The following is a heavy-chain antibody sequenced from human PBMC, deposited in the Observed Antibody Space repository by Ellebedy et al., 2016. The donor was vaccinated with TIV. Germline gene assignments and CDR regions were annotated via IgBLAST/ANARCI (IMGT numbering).Heavy chain of an antibody. V-gene: IGHV3-48*04. CDR2: ISSSGSTI. D-gene: IGHD6-13*01. CDR1: GFTFSSYS. Sequence: GGSLRLSXAASGFTFSSYSMNWVRQAPGKGLEWVSYISSSGSTIYYADSVKGRFTISRDNAKNSLYLQMNSLRAEDTAVYYCARDRIAAAVPFDPWGQGTLVTVSS. J-gene: IGHJ5*02. CDR3: ARDRIAAAVPFDP.